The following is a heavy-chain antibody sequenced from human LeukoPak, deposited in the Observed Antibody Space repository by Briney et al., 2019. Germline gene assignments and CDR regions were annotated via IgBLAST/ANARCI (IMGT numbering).Heavy chain of an antibody. Sequence: SETLSLTCTVSGASVSSSNYYWGWIRQPPGKGLEWVGSVYYTGSTYHNPSLKSRVTMSIDTSRNQFSLKLSSVTAADTATYYCAREDSGISDNAFDIWGQGTMVTISS. CDR1: GASVSSSNYY. D-gene: IGHD1-26*01. V-gene: IGHV4-39*07. CDR2: VYYTGST. J-gene: IGHJ3*02. CDR3: AREDSGISDNAFDI.